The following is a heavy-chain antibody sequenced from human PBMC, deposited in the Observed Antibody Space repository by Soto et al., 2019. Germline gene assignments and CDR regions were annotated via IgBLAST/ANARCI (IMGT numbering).Heavy chain of an antibody. J-gene: IGHJ5*02. D-gene: IGHD6-13*01. Sequence: QVQLVQSGAEVKRPGSSVKVSCKSSGDTFSSHTITWVRQAPGQGLEWMGRITPVLGVTTFAPKFQDRVTITADKSTSTAYMEVSGLRPEDTAVYYCALGGGGSWERNLLDPWGQGTLGNVSS. CDR3: ALGGGGSWERNLLDP. V-gene: IGHV1-69*02. CDR2: ITPVLGVT. CDR1: GDTFSSHT.